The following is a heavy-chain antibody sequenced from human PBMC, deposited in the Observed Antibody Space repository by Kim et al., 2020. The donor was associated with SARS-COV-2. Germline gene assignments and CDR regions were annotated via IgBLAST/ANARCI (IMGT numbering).Heavy chain of an antibody. J-gene: IGHJ4*02. CDR2: INPSGAGT. D-gene: IGHD1-26*01. CDR1: GYTFTSYY. V-gene: IGHV1-46*01. CDR3: APEVPRSYHFDY. Sequence: ASVKGSCKASGYTFTSYYMHWVRQAPGQGLEWMGLINPSGAGTTYAQKFQGRVTMTRDTSTSTVYMELSSLRSDDTAVYYCAPEVPRSYHFDYWGQGTLVTVSS.